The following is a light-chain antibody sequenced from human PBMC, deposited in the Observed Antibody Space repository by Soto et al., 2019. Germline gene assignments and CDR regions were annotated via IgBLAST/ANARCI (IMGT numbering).Light chain of an antibody. CDR1: QSVSSSY. J-gene: IGKJ4*01. CDR2: EAS. V-gene: IGKV3-11*01. Sequence: EIVLTQSPGTLSLSPGARDPLSGRASQSVSSSYLAWYQQKPGQAPRLLIYEASNRATGIPARFSGSGSGADFTLTISSLEPEDFALYYCQQHINWPLTFGGGTKV. CDR3: QQHINWPLT.